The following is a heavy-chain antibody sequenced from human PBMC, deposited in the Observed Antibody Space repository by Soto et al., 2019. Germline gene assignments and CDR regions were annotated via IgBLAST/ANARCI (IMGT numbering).Heavy chain of an antibody. CDR3: AKDLLRYFDWSPLDY. V-gene: IGHV3-23*01. CDR2: ISGSGGST. J-gene: IGHJ4*02. Sequence: GGSLRLSCAASGFTFSSYAMSWVRQAPGKGLEWVSAISGSGGSTYYADSVKGRFTISRDNSKNTLYLQMNSLRAEDTAVYYYAKDLLRYFDWSPLDYWGQGTLVTISS. CDR1: GFTFSSYA. D-gene: IGHD3-9*01.